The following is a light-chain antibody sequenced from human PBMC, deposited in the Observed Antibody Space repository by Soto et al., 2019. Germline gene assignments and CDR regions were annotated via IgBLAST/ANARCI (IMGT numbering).Light chain of an antibody. CDR3: QQYNSYWT. Sequence: DLQMTRSPASVCALAVDRVTIPFRASQGISSWLAWYQQKPGKAPNLLIYAASTLESGVPSRFSGSGSGTEFTLTISSLQPDDFATYYCQQYNSYWTFGQGTKVDI. CDR1: QGISSW. V-gene: IGKV1-5*01. CDR2: AAS. J-gene: IGKJ1*01.